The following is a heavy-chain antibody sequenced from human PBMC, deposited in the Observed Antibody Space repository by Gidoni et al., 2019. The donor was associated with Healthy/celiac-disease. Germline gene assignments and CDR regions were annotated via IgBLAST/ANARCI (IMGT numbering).Heavy chain of an antibody. D-gene: IGHD3-10*01. V-gene: IGHV3-23*01. CDR1: GFTFSSYA. CDR2: ISGSGGST. CDR3: AKETPYYGSGSLFPH. Sequence: EVPLLESGGGLVQPGGSLTLSCAASGFTFSSYAMSWVRQAPGKGLEWVSAISGSGGSTSYADSVEGRFTISRANSKNTLYLQMNSLGAEDTAVYYCAKETPYYGSGSLFPHWGQGTLVTVSS. J-gene: IGHJ4*02.